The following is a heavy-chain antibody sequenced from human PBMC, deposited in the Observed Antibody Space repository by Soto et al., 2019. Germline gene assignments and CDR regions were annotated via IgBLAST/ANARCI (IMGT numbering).Heavy chain of an antibody. CDR1: GCSISSYY. D-gene: IGHD4-17*01. V-gene: IGHV4-59*08. CDR2: IYYSGST. Sequence: SETLSLTCTFSGCSISSYYWSWIRQPPGKGLEWIGYIYYSGSTNYNPSLKSRVTISVDTSKNQFSLKLSSVTAADTAVYYCARLTSGDYYGGDYYYYYGMDVWGQGTTVTVSS. CDR3: ARLTSGDYYGGDYYYYYGMDV. J-gene: IGHJ6*02.